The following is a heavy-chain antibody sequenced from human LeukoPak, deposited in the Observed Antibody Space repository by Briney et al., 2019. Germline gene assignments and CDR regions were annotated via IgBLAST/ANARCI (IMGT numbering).Heavy chain of an antibody. CDR2: INIGGTNT. J-gene: IGHJ5*02. Sequence: SGGSLRLSCAASGLTFSDYYMSWIRQAPGKGLEWLSYINIGGTNTHYADSVKGRFTISRDNAKKSLYLEMTNLRAEDTAVYYCATDGAGFDTWARESWSPSPQ. CDR3: ATDGAGFDT. V-gene: IGHV3-11*01. CDR1: GLTFSDYY.